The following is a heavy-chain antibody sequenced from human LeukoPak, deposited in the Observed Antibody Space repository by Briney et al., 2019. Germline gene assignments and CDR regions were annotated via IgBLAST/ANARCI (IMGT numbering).Heavy chain of an antibody. D-gene: IGHD2-15*01. V-gene: IGHV4-34*01. CDR1: GGSISDYY. CDR2: INHSGST. CDR3: ARGGCSGGSCYSSWFDP. Sequence: SETLSLTCTFSGGSISDYYWSWIRQPPGKGLEWIGEINHSGSTNYNPSLKSRVTISVDTSKNQFSLRLSSVTAADTAVYYCARGGCSGGSCYSSWFDPWGQGTLVTVSS. J-gene: IGHJ5*02.